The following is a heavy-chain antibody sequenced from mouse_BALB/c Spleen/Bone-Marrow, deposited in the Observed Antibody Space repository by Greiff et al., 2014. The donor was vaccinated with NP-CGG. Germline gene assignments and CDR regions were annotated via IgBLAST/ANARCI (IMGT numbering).Heavy chain of an antibody. CDR3: AWITTATGAMDY. J-gene: IGHJ4*01. CDR1: GFSLTSYG. Sequence: QVQLQQSGPGLVAPSQSLSISCTVSGFSLTSYGVHWVRQPPGKGLEWLGVIWADGSTNYNSALMSRLSISKDNSKSQVFLKMNSLQTDDTAMYYCAWITTATGAMDYWGQGTSVTVSS. D-gene: IGHD1-2*01. CDR2: IWADGST. V-gene: IGHV2-9*02.